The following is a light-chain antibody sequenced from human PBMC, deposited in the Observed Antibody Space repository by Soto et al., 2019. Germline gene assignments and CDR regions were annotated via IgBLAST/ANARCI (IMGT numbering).Light chain of an antibody. CDR2: DVS. CDR1: SSDIGSYNY. V-gene: IGLV2-14*01. Sequence: QSVLTQPASVSGSPGQSIAISCIGTSSDIGSYNYVSWYQQYPGKAPKLMIYDVSNRPSGVSDRFSGSKSGNTASLTISGLQAEDEADYYCKSFTTSSTYVFGTGTRSPS. J-gene: IGLJ1*01. CDR3: KSFTTSSTYV.